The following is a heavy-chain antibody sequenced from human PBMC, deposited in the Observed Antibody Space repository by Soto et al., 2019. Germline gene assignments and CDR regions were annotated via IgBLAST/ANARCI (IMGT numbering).Heavy chain of an antibody. D-gene: IGHD1-1*01. Sequence: EVQLLESGGGLVQPGGSLRLSCAVSGFIISDYGVNWVRQAPGKGLEWVSGFSGGGGGTFYADSVKGRFTISRDDPKNTAYLQMNSLGAEDTAVYYCVRWNGFGDRWGQGTLVTVSS. V-gene: IGHV3-23*01. CDR2: FSGGGGGT. J-gene: IGHJ5*02. CDR3: VRWNGFGDR. CDR1: GFIISDYG.